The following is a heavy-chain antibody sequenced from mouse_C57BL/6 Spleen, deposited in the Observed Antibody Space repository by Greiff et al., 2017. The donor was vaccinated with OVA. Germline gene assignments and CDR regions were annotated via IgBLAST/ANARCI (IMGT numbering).Heavy chain of an antibody. D-gene: IGHD2-3*01. CDR3: TTRDDGYCLDY. V-gene: IGHV14-4*01. J-gene: IGHJ2*01. Sequence: VQLKQSGAELVRPGDSVKLSCTASGFNIKDDDMHWVKQRPEQGLEWIGRIDPENGDTESASKFQGKATITADASSNTAYLQLSSLTSEDTAVYYCTTRDDGYCLDYWGQGTTLTVSS. CDR1: GFNIKDDD. CDR2: IDPENGDT.